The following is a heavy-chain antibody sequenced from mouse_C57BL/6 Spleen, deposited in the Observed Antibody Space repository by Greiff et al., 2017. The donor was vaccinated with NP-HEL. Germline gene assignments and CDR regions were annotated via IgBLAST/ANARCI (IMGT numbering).Heavy chain of an antibody. CDR2: ISNLAYSI. Sequence: EVQLVESGGGLVQPGGSLKLSCAASGFTFSDYGMAWVRQAPRKGPEWVAFISNLAYSIYYADTVKGRFTISRENAKNTLYLGMSSLRSEDTAMYYGAKQAGNYAMDYWGQGTSVTVSS. D-gene: IGHD1-1*02. J-gene: IGHJ4*01. CDR3: AKQAGNYAMDY. V-gene: IGHV5-15*01. CDR1: GFTFSDYG.